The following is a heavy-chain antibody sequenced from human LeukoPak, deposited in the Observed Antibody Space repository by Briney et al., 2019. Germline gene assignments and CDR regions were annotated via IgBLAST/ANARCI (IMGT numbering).Heavy chain of an antibody. CDR2: IKEDGSEI. Sequence: GGSLRLSCTASGFNFSTYWMTWVRHVPGKGVEWVANIKEDGSEIYYVDAVKGRFSISRDNAKTSLYLQMHSLSVADTGLYYCVTDQTGRHPYFFDYWGQGTLVTVSS. D-gene: IGHD3-10*01. CDR1: GFNFSTYW. CDR3: VTDQTGRHPYFFDY. V-gene: IGHV3-7*01. J-gene: IGHJ4*02.